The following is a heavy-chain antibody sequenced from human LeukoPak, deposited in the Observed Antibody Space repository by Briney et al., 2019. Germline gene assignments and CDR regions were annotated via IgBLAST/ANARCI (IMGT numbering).Heavy chain of an antibody. Sequence: SETLSLTCTVSGGSISSYYWSWIRQPPGKGLEWIGHIYYSGSTNYNPSLKSRVTISVDTSKNQFSLKLSSVTAADTAVYYCASLHLDAFDIWGQGTMVAVSS. V-gene: IGHV4-59*08. CDR2: IYYSGST. CDR3: ASLHLDAFDI. CDR1: GGSISSYY. J-gene: IGHJ3*02.